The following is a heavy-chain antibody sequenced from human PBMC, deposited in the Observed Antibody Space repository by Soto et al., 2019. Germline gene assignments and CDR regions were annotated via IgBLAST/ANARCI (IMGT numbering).Heavy chain of an antibody. CDR3: ASQETYDFWSGSFDY. J-gene: IGHJ4*02. CDR1: GGSISSYY. CDR2: IYYSGST. D-gene: IGHD3-3*01. V-gene: IGHV4-59*08. Sequence: SETLSLTCTVSGGSISSYYWSWIRQPPGKGLEWIGYIYYSGSTNYNPSLKSRVTISVDTSKNQFSLKLSSVTAADTAVYYCASQETYDFWSGSFDYWGKGTLVTVSS.